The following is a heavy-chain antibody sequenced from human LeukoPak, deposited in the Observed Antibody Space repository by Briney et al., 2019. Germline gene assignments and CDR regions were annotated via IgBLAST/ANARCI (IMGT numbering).Heavy chain of an antibody. Sequence: ASVKVSCKASGYTFTTYAMHWVRQAPGQRLEWVGWINTGTGNSKYSQNFQGRVTITRDTSATTAYMELSSLRSEDTAVYYCARDTYGDYYFDSWGQGTLVTVSS. CDR3: ARDTYGDYYFDS. J-gene: IGHJ4*02. CDR2: INTGTGNS. V-gene: IGHV1-3*04. CDR1: GYTFTTYA. D-gene: IGHD4-17*01.